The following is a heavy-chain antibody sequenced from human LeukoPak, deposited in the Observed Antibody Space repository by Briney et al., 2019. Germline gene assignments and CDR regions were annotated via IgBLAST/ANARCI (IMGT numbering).Heavy chain of an antibody. Sequence: ASVKVSCKASGYTFTSYTMHWVRQAPGQRPEWMGWINAGNGNTKYSQKFQGRVTITRDTSTSTVYMELSSLRSEDTAVYYCARDSSGYLDYWGQGSLVTVSS. D-gene: IGHD3-22*01. V-gene: IGHV1-3*01. J-gene: IGHJ4*02. CDR3: ARDSSGYLDY. CDR2: INAGNGNT. CDR1: GYTFTSYT.